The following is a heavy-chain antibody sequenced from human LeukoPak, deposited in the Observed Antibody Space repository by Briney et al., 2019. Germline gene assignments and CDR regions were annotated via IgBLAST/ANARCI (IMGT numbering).Heavy chain of an antibody. Sequence: GESLKISCKGSGYSFTSYWIGWVRQMPGKGLEWMGIIYPGDSDTRYSPSFQGQVTISADKSISTAYLQWSSLKASDTAMYYCARPLYDSSGPPGTYYYYMDVWGKGTTVIVSS. CDR2: IYPGDSDT. CDR3: ARPLYDSSGPPGTYYYYMDV. V-gene: IGHV5-51*01. J-gene: IGHJ6*03. D-gene: IGHD3-22*01. CDR1: GYSFTSYW.